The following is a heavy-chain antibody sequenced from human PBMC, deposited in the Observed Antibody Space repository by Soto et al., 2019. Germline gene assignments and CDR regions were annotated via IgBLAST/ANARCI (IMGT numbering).Heavy chain of an antibody. Sequence: QVQLQESGPGLVKPSQTLSLTCTVSGGSISSGGYYWSWIRQHPGKGLEWIGYIYYSGSTYYNPSLKSRVTISADTSKNQFSLKLSSVTDADTAVYYCERDYYDRSGYRHFDYWGQGTLVTVSS. CDR2: IYYSGST. CDR3: ERDYYDRSGYRHFDY. J-gene: IGHJ4*02. V-gene: IGHV4-31*03. CDR1: GGSISSGGYY. D-gene: IGHD3-22*01.